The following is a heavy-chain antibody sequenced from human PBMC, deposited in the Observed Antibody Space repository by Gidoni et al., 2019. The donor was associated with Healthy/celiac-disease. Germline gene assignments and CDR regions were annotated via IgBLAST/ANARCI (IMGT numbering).Heavy chain of an antibody. CDR1: GFTFDDYA. D-gene: IGHD3-10*01. J-gene: IGHJ4*02. CDR3: AKAPRRGWLDY. V-gene: IGHV3-9*01. CDR2: ISWNSGSI. Sequence: EVQLVESGGGLVQPGRSLRLSCAASGFTFDDYAMHWVRQAPGKGLEWVSGISWNSGSIGYADSVKGRFTISRDNAKNSLYLQMNSLRAEDTALYYCAKAPRRGWLDYWGQGTLVTVSS.